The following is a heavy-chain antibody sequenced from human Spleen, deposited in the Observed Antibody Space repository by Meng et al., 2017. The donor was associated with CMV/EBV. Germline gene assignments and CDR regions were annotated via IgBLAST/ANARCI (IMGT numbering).Heavy chain of an antibody. CDR3: ARAVSTWSNLDY. D-gene: IGHD1-14*01. CDR1: GYTYGSYW. J-gene: IGHJ4*01. Sequence: WEGSGYTYGSYWIAWVRQRPGKGLEWMGLVYPGDSDTRYSLSFQGQVTISVDRSISTAYLQWSSLKASDSAMYYCARAVSTWSNLDYWGQGTLVTVSS. CDR2: VYPGDSDT. V-gene: IGHV5-51*01.